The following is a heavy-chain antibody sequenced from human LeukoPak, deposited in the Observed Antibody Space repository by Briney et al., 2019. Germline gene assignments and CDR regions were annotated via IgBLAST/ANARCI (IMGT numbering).Heavy chain of an antibody. D-gene: IGHD6-13*01. CDR1: GFTFSSYS. V-gene: IGHV3-21*01. Sequence: GGSLRLSCAASGFTFSSYSMNWVRQAPGEGLEWVSSISSSSSYIYYADSVKGRFTISRDNAKNSLYLQMNSLRAEDTAVYYCARSVAAAGIPEYWGQGTLVTVSS. CDR3: ARSVAAAGIPEY. J-gene: IGHJ4*02. CDR2: ISSSSSYI.